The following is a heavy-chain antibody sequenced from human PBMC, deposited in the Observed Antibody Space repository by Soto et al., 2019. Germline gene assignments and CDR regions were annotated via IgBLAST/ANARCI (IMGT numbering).Heavy chain of an antibody. J-gene: IGHJ5*02. V-gene: IGHV1-2*04. D-gene: IGHD3-10*01. CDR1: GYTFTGYY. CDR3: ARDNSRITMVRGVIPWFDP. CDR2: INTNSGGT. Sequence: GASVKVSCTASGYTFTGYYMHWVRQAPGQGLEWMGKINTNSGGTNYAQKFQGWVTMTRDTSISTAYMELSRLRSDDTAVYYCARDNSRITMVRGVIPWFDPWGQGTLVTVSS.